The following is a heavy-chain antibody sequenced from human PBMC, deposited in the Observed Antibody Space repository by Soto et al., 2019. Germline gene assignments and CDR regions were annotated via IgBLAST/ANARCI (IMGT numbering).Heavy chain of an antibody. CDR2: IYQSGVT. Sequence: SETLSLTCNMSGDSYSVSTYSWSWIRQPPGKALQWIGFIYQSGVTSYNPSLASRVSISLDRSNNQCSLKLKSVTAADTAVYFCAGMPYTSGLRFDPWGPGTLVTVSS. J-gene: IGHJ5*02. D-gene: IGHD6-19*01. CDR1: GDSYSVSTYS. CDR3: AGMPYTSGLRFDP. V-gene: IGHV4-30-2*01.